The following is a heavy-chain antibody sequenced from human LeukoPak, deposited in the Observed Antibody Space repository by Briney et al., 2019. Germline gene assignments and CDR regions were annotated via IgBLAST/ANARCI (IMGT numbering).Heavy chain of an antibody. Sequence: GGSLRLSCAASGFTFSSYAMSWVRQAPGKGLEWVSAISGGGGSAYYADSVKGRFTISRDNSKNTLYLQMNSLRAEDTAVYYCAKVPPGIAVAGHFDYWGQGTLVTVSS. V-gene: IGHV3-23*01. CDR1: GFTFSSYA. D-gene: IGHD6-19*01. J-gene: IGHJ4*02. CDR2: ISGGGGSA. CDR3: AKVPPGIAVAGHFDY.